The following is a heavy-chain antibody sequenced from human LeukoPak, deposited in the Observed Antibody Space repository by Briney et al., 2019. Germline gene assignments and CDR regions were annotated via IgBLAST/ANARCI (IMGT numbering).Heavy chain of an antibody. CDR2: ISGSGGST. Sequence: PGGSLRLSCAASGFTFSSYAMSWVRQAPGKGLEWVSAISGSGGSTYYADSVKGRFTISGDNSKNTLYLQMNSLRAEDTAVYYCAKDPRGVGAARQFDYWGQGTLVTVSS. J-gene: IGHJ4*02. CDR3: AKDPRGVGAARQFDY. CDR1: GFTFSSYA. V-gene: IGHV3-23*01. D-gene: IGHD1-26*01.